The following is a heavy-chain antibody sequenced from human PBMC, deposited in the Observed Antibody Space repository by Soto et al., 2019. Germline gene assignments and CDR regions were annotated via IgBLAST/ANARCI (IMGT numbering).Heavy chain of an antibody. D-gene: IGHD3-10*01. V-gene: IGHV1-69*02. CDR3: ALFGGSYGSGSPHP. CDR2: IIPILGIA. J-gene: IGHJ5*02. CDR1: GGTFSSYT. Sequence: QVQLVQSGAEVKKPGSSVKVSCKASGGTFSSYTISWVRQAPGQGLEWMGRIIPILGIANCAQKFQARVTITADKSSRTAYMALSSLRSEDTAVYYCALFGGSYGSGSPHPWGQGTLVTVSS.